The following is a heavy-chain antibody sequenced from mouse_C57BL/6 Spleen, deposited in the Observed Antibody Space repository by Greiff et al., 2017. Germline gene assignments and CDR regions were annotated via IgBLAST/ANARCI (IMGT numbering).Heavy chain of an antibody. Sequence: EVQLVESGGGLVKPGGSLKLSCAASGFTFSDYGMHWVRQAPEKGLEWVAYISCGSSTISYAYTVNGRFTFSRDNAKNTVFRQMTRLRYEDTAMYYCAYSSDARDYGGQGTTVTVSS. D-gene: IGHD1-1*01. CDR1: GFTFSDYG. CDR3: AYSSDARDY. V-gene: IGHV5-17*01. CDR2: ISCGSSTI. J-gene: IGHJ4*01.